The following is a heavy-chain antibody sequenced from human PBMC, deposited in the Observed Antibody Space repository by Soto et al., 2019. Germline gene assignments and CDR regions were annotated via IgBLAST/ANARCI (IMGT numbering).Heavy chain of an antibody. CDR1: GYTFTAYY. V-gene: IGHV1-2*02. D-gene: IGHD2-21*02. CDR2: INPNSGAT. Sequence: QVQLVQSGAEVKKPGASVKVSCKASGYTFTAYYLHWVRQAPGQGLEWMGWINPNSGATNYAQKFQGRVTVTRDTSINPVYMEMSRLRSDDTAIYYCARDRGVVTADIWGQGTMVTVSS. CDR3: ARDRGVVTADI. J-gene: IGHJ3*02.